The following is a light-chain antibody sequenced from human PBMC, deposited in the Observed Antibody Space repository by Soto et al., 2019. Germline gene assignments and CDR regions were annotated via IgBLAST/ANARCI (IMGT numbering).Light chain of an antibody. CDR3: QQRSAWPLT. J-gene: IGKJ4*01. Sequence: EIVLTQSPATLSLSPGERATLSCRASQSVSIYLAWYQQKPGQAPRLLIYDASNRAAGVPARFSGSGSGADFTLTISSLEPEDFAVYYCQQRSAWPLTFGGGTKVDI. CDR2: DAS. V-gene: IGKV3-11*01. CDR1: QSVSIY.